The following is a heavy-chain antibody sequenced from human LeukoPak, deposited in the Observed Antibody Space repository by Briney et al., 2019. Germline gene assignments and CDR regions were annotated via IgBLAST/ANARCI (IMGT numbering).Heavy chain of an antibody. CDR3: ARESPYCSSTSCSFLSYYYYYYMDV. CDR2: ISYDGSNK. D-gene: IGHD2-2*01. Sequence: LSGGSLRLSCAASGFTFSSYAMHWVRQAPGKGLEWVAVISYDGSNKYYADSVKGRFTISRDNSKNTLYLQMNSLRAEDTAVYYCARESPYCSSTSCSFLSYYYYYYMDVWGKGTTVTVSS. V-gene: IGHV3-30-3*01. CDR1: GFTFSSYA. J-gene: IGHJ6*03.